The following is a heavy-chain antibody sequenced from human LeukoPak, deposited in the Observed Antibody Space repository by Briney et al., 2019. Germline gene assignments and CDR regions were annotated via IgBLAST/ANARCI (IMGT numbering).Heavy chain of an antibody. V-gene: IGHV4-39*01. Sequence: SETLSLTCTVSGGPIRSSSYYWGGIRQPPGKGLEWIGSIYYSGSTYYNPSLKSRVTISVDTSKNQVSLRLSSVTAADTAVYYCASGLYDSSGYYYPFDYWGQGTLVTVS. D-gene: IGHD3-22*01. J-gene: IGHJ4*02. CDR1: GGPIRSSSYY. CDR3: ASGLYDSSGYYYPFDY. CDR2: IYYSGST.